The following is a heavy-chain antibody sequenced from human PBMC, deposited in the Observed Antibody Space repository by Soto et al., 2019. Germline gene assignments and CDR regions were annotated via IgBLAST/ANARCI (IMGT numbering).Heavy chain of an antibody. J-gene: IGHJ4*02. D-gene: IGHD3-10*01. V-gene: IGHV3-23*01. CDR2: ISGSGGST. CDR3: AHYGSGSFWPFDY. Sequence: PGGSLRLSCAASGFTFSSYAMSWVRQAPGKGLEWVSAISGSGGSTYYADSVKSRLTITKDTSKNQVVLTMTNMDPVDTATYYCAHYGSGSFWPFDYWGQGTLVTVSS. CDR1: GFTFSSYA.